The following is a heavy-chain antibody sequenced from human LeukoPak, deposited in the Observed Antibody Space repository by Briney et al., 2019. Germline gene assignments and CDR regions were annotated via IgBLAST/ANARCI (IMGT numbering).Heavy chain of an antibody. CDR3: ARDLDHSSGWYYFDY. V-gene: IGHV3-30-3*01. CDR1: GFTFSSYA. J-gene: IGHJ4*02. CDR2: ISYDGSNK. D-gene: IGHD6-19*01. Sequence: GGSLRLSCAASGFTFSSYAMHWVRQAPGKGLGWVAVISYDGSNKYYADSVKGRFTISRDNSKNTLYLQMNSLRAEDTAVYYCARDLDHSSGWYYFDYWGQGTLVTVSS.